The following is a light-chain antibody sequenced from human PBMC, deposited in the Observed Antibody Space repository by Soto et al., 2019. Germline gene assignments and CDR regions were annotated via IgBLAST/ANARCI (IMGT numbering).Light chain of an antibody. CDR2: YXS. CDR3: LQHNSDTST. Sequence: DIHMTQSPSSLSASLGDRVTLPXRPSKGIRSDFGWYQQQPGXAPKXXXYYXSSLQRGGPSRLSGSGSGTEFTLTISSLQPEDFANYYFLQHNSDTSTFGQGTRLEIK. CDR1: KGIRSD. V-gene: IGKV1-17*01. J-gene: IGKJ5*01.